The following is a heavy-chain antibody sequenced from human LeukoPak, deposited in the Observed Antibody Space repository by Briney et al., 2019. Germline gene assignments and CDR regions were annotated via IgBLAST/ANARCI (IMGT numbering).Heavy chain of an antibody. CDR2: ISSSSSYI. Sequence: GGSLRLSCAASGFAFSSYSMNWVRQAPGKGLEWVSSISSSSSYIYYADSVKGRFTISRDNAKNSLYLQMNSLRAEDTAVYYCARGGITGTTIYYWGQGTLVTVSS. V-gene: IGHV3-21*01. CDR1: GFAFSSYS. D-gene: IGHD1-7*01. CDR3: ARGGITGTTIYY. J-gene: IGHJ4*02.